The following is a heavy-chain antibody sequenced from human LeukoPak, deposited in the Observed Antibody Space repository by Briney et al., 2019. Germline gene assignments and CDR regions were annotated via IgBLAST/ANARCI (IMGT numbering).Heavy chain of an antibody. CDR2: ISRSSSYT. CDR3: ARDKLAYCGGDCYPDA. D-gene: IGHD2-21*02. V-gene: IGHV3-11*06. CDR1: GFTFSDSY. J-gene: IGHJ5*02. Sequence: GWSLRLSCAASGFTFSDSYMSWIRQAPGKGLEWVSYISRSSSYTKYADSVKGRFTISRDNGKNSLYLQMNSLRAEDTAVYYCARDKLAYCGGDCYPDAWGQGTLVTVSS.